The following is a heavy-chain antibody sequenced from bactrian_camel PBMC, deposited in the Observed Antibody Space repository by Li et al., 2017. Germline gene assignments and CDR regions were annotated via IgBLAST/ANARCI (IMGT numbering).Heavy chain of an antibody. CDR3: AAALRSTDFRRYDY. D-gene: IGHD4*01. CDR1: FRIDC. Sequence: QLVESGGGSVQPGGSLRLSCEYSFRIDCLAWFRQVSGGEREAVAVGLFGGGATYYADAVQGRFTISRDNAKNTVFLRMISLKPEDTAMYYCAAALRSTDFRRYDYWGQGTQVTVS. V-gene: IGHV3S53*01. CDR2: LFGGGAT. J-gene: IGHJ4*01.